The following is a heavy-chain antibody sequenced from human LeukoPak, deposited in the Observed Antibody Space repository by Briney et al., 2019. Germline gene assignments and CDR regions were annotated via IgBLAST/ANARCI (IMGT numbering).Heavy chain of an antibody. D-gene: IGHD2/OR15-2a*01. V-gene: IGHV3-21*03. J-gene: IGHJ4*02. CDR3: ARDFYDGFALDY. CDR1: GFRFSSYW. Sequence: PGGSLRLSCATSGFRFSSYWMNWVRQAPGKGLEWVSFIFSSSTYIYYTDSVKGRFTISRDNARNSLYLQMDNLRAEDTGVYYCARDFYDGFALDYWGQGTLVTVSS. CDR2: IFSSSTYI.